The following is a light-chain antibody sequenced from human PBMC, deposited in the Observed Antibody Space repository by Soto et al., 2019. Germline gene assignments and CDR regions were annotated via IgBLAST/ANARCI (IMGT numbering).Light chain of an antibody. V-gene: IGLV1-40*01. CDR1: SSNIGAGYD. CDR2: GNS. Sequence: SVLTQPPSVSGAPGQRVTISCTGSSSNIGAGYDVHWYQQLPGTAPKLLIYGNSNRPSGVPDRFSGSKSGTSASLAITGLRAEDEADYYCQSYDSSLSGYVFGTGTKVTVL. CDR3: QSYDSSLSGYV. J-gene: IGLJ1*01.